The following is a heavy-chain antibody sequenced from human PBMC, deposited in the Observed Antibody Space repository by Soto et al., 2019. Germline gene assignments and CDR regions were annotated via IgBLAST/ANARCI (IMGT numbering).Heavy chain of an antibody. CDR1: GGSISSYY. CDR2: IYYSGST. J-gene: IGHJ4*02. CDR3: ARGRLVVGTVIFDY. D-gene: IGHD2-2*01. V-gene: IGHV4-59*01. Sequence: QVQLQESGPGLVKPSETLSLTCTVSGGSISSYYWSWIRQPPGKGLEWIGYIYYSGSTNYNPSLKSRVTISVDTSKNQCSLKLSSVTAADTAVYYCARGRLVVGTVIFDYWGQGTLVTVSS.